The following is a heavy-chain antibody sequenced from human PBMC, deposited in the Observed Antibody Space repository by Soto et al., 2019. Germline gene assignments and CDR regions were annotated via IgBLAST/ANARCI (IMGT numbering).Heavy chain of an antibody. D-gene: IGHD6-19*01. CDR3: ARGSSGWSWYYYGMDV. CDR1: GYTFTSYG. V-gene: IGHV1-18*01. J-gene: IGHJ6*02. Sequence: XSVKVSCKASGYTFTSYGISWVRQAPGQGLEWMGWISAYNGNTNYAQKLQGRVTMTTDTSTSTAYMELRSLRSDDTAVYYCARGSSGWSWYYYGMDVWGQGPTVTSP. CDR2: ISAYNGNT.